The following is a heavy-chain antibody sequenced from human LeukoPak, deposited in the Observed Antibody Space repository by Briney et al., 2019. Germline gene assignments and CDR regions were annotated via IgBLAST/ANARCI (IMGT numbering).Heavy chain of an antibody. V-gene: IGHV4-61*02. D-gene: IGHD3-9*01. CDR1: GGSISSGSYY. Sequence: SETLSLTCTVSGGSISSGSYYWSWIRQPGGKRLEWIGRIYTSGSTNYNPSLKSRVTISVDTSKNQFSLKLSSVTAADTAVYYCARQIGYFDWRNYYYYYMDVWGKGTTVTISS. J-gene: IGHJ6*03. CDR3: ARQIGYFDWRNYYYYYMDV. CDR2: IYTSGST.